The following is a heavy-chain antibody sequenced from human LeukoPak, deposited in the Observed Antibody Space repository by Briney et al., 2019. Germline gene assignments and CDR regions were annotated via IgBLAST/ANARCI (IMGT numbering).Heavy chain of an antibody. V-gene: IGHV3-9*01. CDR2: ISWNSGSI. Sequence: GGSLRLSCAASGVTFDDYAMHWVRQAPGKGLEWVSGISWNSGSIGYADSVKGRFTISRDNAKNSLYLQMNSLRAEDTALYYCAKEEYYYDSSGCYSGYYYGMDVWGQGTTVTVSS. D-gene: IGHD3-22*01. CDR3: AKEEYYYDSSGCYSGYYYGMDV. J-gene: IGHJ6*02. CDR1: GVTFDDYA.